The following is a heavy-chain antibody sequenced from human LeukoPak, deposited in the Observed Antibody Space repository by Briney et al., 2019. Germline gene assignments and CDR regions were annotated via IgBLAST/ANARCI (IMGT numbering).Heavy chain of an antibody. D-gene: IGHD5-24*01. V-gene: IGHV3-21*06. CDR1: GFSFSMYD. CDR3: ARLGPGRDVSNSFDL. J-gene: IGHJ4*02. CDR2: ISSRSTYR. Sequence: GGSLSLSCEASGFSFSMYDVTWVRQAPGKGLEYVSSISSRSTYRFSADSVRGRFTISRDDAKNLLFLHMNSLRGDDTAVYYCARLGPGRDVSNSFDLWGQGTLVTVSS.